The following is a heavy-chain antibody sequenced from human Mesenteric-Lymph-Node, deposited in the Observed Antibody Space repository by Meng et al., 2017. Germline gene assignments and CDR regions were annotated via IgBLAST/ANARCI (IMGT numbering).Heavy chain of an antibody. D-gene: IGHD3-10*01. V-gene: IGHV4-34*02. CDR3: ARGGATPMIIKY. CDR2: VYHNGVT. J-gene: IGHJ4*02. Sequence: QVQLKQWGAEVLKPSETLSLTCAVYGGSLNGYYWSWIRQPPGKGLEWMGEVYHNGVTKYSPSLRSRVVISMDTSKNQFSLNLRSVSAADTAMYYCARGGATPMIIKYWGPGTLVTVSS. CDR1: GGSLNGYY.